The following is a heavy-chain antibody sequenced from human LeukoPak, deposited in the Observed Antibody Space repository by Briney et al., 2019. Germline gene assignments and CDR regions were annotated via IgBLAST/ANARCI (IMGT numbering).Heavy chain of an antibody. J-gene: IGHJ3*02. CDR3: AYGRESDAFDI. CDR2: IYYSGST. D-gene: IGHD3-10*01. CDR1: GGSISSYY. V-gene: IGHV4-59*08. Sequence: SETLSLTCTVSGGSISSYYWSWIRQPPGKRLEWIGYIYYSGSTNYNPSLKSRVTISVDTSKNQFSLKLSSVTAADTAVYYCAYGRESDAFDIWGQGTMVTVSS.